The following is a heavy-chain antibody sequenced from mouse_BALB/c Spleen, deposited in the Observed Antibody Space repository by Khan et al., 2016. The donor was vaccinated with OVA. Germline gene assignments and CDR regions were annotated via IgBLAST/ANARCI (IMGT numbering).Heavy chain of an antibody. CDR3: APNWCWFAY. CDR2: ILPGSGST. J-gene: IGHJ3*01. D-gene: IGHD4-1*01. CDR1: GYTFSNYW. V-gene: IGHV1-9*01. Sequence: QVQLQQSGTELMKPGASVKISCKATGYTFSNYWIEWVKQRPGHGLEWIGEILPGSGSTNYNEKFKGKATFTADTSSNTAYMQLNRLTSEDSAVYYCAPNWCWFAYWGQGTLVTVSA.